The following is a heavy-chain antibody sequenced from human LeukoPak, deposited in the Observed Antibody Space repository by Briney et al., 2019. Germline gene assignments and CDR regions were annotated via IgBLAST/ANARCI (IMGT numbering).Heavy chain of an antibody. D-gene: IGHD3-3*01. Sequence: GGSLRLSCAASGFTVSSNYMSWVRQAPGKGLEWVSVIYSGGSTYYADSVKGRFTIYRDNSKNTLYLQMNSLRGEDTAVYYCASQYYDFWSGYFDYWGQGTLVTVSS. V-gene: IGHV3-53*01. CDR2: IYSGGST. CDR1: GFTVSSNY. CDR3: ASQYYDFWSGYFDY. J-gene: IGHJ4*02.